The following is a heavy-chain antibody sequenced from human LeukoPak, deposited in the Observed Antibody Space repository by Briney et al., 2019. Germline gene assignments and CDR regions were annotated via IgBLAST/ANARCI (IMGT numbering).Heavy chain of an antibody. J-gene: IGHJ4*02. CDR2: IYSSGST. CDR1: GGSLSNYF. V-gene: IGHV4-59*08. Sequence: SETLSLTCSDSGGSLSNYFWTWIWQPPGKGLEWIGYIYSSGSTYYNPSLKSRVTISVDTSKDRFSLKLSTVTAADTAVYYCARRPTGDPKFDYWGQGTLVTVSS. CDR3: ARRPTGDPKFDY. D-gene: IGHD7-27*01.